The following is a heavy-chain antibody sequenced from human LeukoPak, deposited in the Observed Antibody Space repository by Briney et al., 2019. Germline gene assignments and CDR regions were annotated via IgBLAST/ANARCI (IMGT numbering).Heavy chain of an antibody. D-gene: IGHD3-22*01. V-gene: IGHV1-3*03. Sequence: ASVKVSCKASGYTFTSCAMHWVRQAPGQRLEWMGWINAGNGNTKYSQEFQGRVTITRDTSASTAYMELSSLRSEDMAVYYCARGSPWDYYDSSGYYYFDYWGQGTLVTVSS. CDR3: ARGSPWDYYDSSGYYYFDY. CDR1: GYTFTSCA. J-gene: IGHJ4*02. CDR2: INAGNGNT.